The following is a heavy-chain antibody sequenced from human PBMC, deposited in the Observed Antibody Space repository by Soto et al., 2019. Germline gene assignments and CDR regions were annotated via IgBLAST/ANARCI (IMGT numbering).Heavy chain of an antibody. CDR1: GFIFSGSA. D-gene: IGHD3-10*01. CDR2: IRSRPNNYAT. J-gene: IGHJ6*02. Sequence: GGSLRLSCAASGFIFSGSAIHWVRQAPGKGLEWVGRIRSRPNNYATSSGASVRGRLTFFRDDSKNMAYLQMNTLKTEDTAIYYCARGEQAAIGDYYYHGLDVWGQGTSVTVSS. CDR3: ARGEQAAIGDYYYHGLDV. V-gene: IGHV3-73*01.